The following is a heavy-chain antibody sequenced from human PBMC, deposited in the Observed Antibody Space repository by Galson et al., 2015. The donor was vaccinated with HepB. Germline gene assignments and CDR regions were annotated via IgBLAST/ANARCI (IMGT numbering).Heavy chain of an antibody. CDR3: AREGTTGTTHDAFDI. V-gene: IGHV1-18*04. CDR1: GYTFTSYG. D-gene: IGHD1-1*01. CDR2: ISAYNGNT. Sequence: SVKVSCKASGYTFTSYGISWVRQAPGRGLEWMGWISAYNGNTNYAQKLQGRVTMTTDTSTSTAYMELRSLRSDDTAVYYCAREGTTGTTHDAFDIWGQGTMVTVSS. J-gene: IGHJ3*02.